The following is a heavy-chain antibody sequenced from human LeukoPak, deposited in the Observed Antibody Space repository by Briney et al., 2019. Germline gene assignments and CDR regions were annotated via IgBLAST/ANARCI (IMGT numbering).Heavy chain of an antibody. J-gene: IGHJ4*02. CDR1: GFTFSNAW. CDR2: IKHDGSEK. CDR3: GTGAY. V-gene: IGHV3-7*01. Sequence: GGSLRLSCAASGFTFSNAWMNWVRQAPGKGLEWVANIKHDGSEKYYVDSVRGRFTVSRDNAKNSLFLQMNSLRAEDTAVYYCGTGAYWGQGTLVTVSS.